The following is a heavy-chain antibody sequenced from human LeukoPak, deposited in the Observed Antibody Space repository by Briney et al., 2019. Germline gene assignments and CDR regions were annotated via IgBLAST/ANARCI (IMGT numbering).Heavy chain of an antibody. D-gene: IGHD2-2*01. CDR1: GGSISSYY. CDR2: INYSGST. V-gene: IGHV4-59*01. J-gene: IGHJ5*02. Sequence: SETLSLTCTVSGGSISSYYWSWIRQPPGKGLEWIGYINYSGSTNYNPSLKSRVTISVDTSKNQFSLKLSSVTAADTAVYYCARDVEASSTYNWFDPWGQGTLVTVSS. CDR3: ARDVEASSTYNWFDP.